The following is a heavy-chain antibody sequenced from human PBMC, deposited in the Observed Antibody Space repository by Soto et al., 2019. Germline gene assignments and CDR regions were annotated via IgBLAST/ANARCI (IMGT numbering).Heavy chain of an antibody. J-gene: IGHJ3*02. CDR2: IYYSGST. CDR3: ARHVGILRYGVVPAAIDAFDI. V-gene: IGHV4-39*01. CDR1: GGSISSSSYY. D-gene: IGHD2-2*01. Sequence: SETLSLTCTVSGGSISSSSYYWGWIRQPPGKGLEWIGSIYYSGSTNYNPSLKSRVTISVDTSKNQFSLKLSSVTAADTAVYYCARHVGILRYGVVPAAIDAFDIWGQGTMVTVSS.